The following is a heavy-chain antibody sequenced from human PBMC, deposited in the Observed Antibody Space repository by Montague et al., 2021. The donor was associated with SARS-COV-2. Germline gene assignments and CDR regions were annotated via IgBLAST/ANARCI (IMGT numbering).Heavy chain of an antibody. CDR3: ARRGSSVWGVTVSAELDY. D-gene: IGHD3-10*01. V-gene: IGHV4-34*01. Sequence: SETLSLTCAVYGGSFSGYSRRRIRQPPVKGPVCIGEINQSGRTNNNPSLKSRVIISVDTSKNQFSLKLSSVTAADTAVYYCARRGSSVWGVTVSAELDYWGQGILVIVSS. J-gene: IGHJ4*02. CDR2: INQSGRT. CDR1: GGSFSGYS.